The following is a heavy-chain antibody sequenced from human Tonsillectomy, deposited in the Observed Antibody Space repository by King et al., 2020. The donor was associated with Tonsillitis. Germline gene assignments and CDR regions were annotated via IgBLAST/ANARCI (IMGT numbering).Heavy chain of an antibody. CDR1: GFTFSSYS. CDR2: ISSSSGYI. Sequence: VQLVESGGGLVKPGGSLRLSCAASGFTFSSYSMNWVRQAPGKGLEWVSSISSSSGYIYYADSVKGRFSISRDNAKNSLYLQMNSLRAEDTAVYYCARDRGGNSGNFLGHYSSGMDVGGQGTTVTASS. J-gene: IGHJ6*02. CDR3: ARDRGGNSGNFLGHYSSGMDV. V-gene: IGHV3-21*01. D-gene: IGHD5-12*01.